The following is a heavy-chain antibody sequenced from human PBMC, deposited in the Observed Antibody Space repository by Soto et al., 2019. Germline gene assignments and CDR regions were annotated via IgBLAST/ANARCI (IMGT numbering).Heavy chain of an antibody. CDR1: GFTFSSYA. J-gene: IGHJ6*02. D-gene: IGHD6-13*01. CDR2: ISYDGSNK. V-gene: IGHV3-30-3*01. CDR3: ARNIAAAGTYYYYGMDV. Sequence: QVQLVESGGGVVQPGRSLRLSCAASGFTFSSYAMHWVRQAPGKGLEWVAVISYDGSNKYYADSVKGRFTISRDNSKNTLYRQMNGLRAEDTAVYYCARNIAAAGTYYYYGMDVWGHGTTVTVSS.